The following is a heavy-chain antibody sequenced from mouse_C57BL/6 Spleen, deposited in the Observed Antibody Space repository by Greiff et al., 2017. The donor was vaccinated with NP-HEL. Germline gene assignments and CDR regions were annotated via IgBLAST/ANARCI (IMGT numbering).Heavy chain of an antibody. Sequence: VQLQQSGAELVKPGASVKMSCKASGYTFTSYWITWVKQRPGQGLAWIGDIYPGSGSTNYNEKFKSKATLTVDTSSSTAYMQLSRLTSEDSAVYYCARRGSAMIKNWYFDVWGTGTTVTVSS. J-gene: IGHJ1*03. CDR1: GYTFTSYW. CDR3: ARRGSAMIKNWYFDV. V-gene: IGHV1-55*01. D-gene: IGHD2-4*01. CDR2: IYPGSGST.